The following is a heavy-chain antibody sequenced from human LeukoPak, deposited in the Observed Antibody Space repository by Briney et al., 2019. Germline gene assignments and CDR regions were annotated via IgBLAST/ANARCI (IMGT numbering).Heavy chain of an antibody. J-gene: IGHJ5*02. CDR1: GGSISSGDYY. CDR2: IYYSGST. Sequence: TLSLPFTVSGGSISSGDYYWSWIRPPPGKGLEWIGYIYYSGSTYYNPSLKTRVTISVDTSKNHFSLKLSSVTAADTAVYYCARGGEYCSSTSCTSKYFDPWGQGTLVTVSS. CDR3: ARGGEYCSSTSCTSKYFDP. D-gene: IGHD2-2*01. V-gene: IGHV4-30-4*08.